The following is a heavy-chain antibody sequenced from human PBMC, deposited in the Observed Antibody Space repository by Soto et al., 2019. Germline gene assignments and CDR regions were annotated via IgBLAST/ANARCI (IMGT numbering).Heavy chain of an antibody. Sequence: PSETLSLTCTVSGHSVSTNSYYWSGIRQPPGKGLEWIGSIYYSGSTYYNPSLKSRVTISVDTSKKQFSLKLSSVTAADTAVYYCARDSVDIVVVPALNWFEPWGQGTLVTVSS. V-gene: IGHV4-39*02. J-gene: IGHJ5*02. D-gene: IGHD2-2*03. CDR2: IYYSGST. CDR1: GHSVSTNSYY. CDR3: ARDSVDIVVVPALNWFEP.